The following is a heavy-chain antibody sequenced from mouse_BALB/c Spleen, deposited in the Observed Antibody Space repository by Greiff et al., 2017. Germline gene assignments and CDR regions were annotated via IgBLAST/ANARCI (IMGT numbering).Heavy chain of an antibody. CDR2: ISSGGSYT. CDR1: GFTFSSYA. V-gene: IGHV5-9-4*01. Sequence: EVMLVESGGGLVKPGGSLKLSCAASGFTFSSYAMSWVRQSPEKRLEWVAEISSGGSYTYYPDTVTGRFTISRDNAKNTLYLEMSSLRSEDTARYYCARGGLRYYFDDWGQGTTLTVSS. CDR3: ARGGLRYYFDD. J-gene: IGHJ2*01. D-gene: IGHD2-2*01.